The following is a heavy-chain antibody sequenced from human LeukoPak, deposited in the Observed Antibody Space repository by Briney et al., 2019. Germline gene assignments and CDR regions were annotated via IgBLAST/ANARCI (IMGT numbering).Heavy chain of an antibody. Sequence: PGGSLRLSCAASGFTFSSYAMNWVRQAPGKGLEWVAVISYDGSNKYYADSVKGRFTISRDNSKNTLYLQMNSLRAEDTAVYYCAREGLIVVARNAFDIWGQGTMDTVSS. CDR2: ISYDGSNK. V-gene: IGHV3-30-3*01. CDR3: AREGLIVVARNAFDI. J-gene: IGHJ3*02. CDR1: GFTFSSYA. D-gene: IGHD3-22*01.